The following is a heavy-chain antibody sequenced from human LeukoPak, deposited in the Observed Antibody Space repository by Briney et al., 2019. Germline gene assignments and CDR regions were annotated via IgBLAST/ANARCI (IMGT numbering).Heavy chain of an antibody. CDR2: INWNGGST. CDR1: GFTFDDYG. J-gene: IGHJ3*02. D-gene: IGHD3-22*01. CDR3: AKDRRITMIVVVSIDAFDI. Sequence: GGSLRLSCAASGFTFDDYGMSWVRQAPGKGLEWVSGINWNGGSTGYADSVKGRFTISRDNAKNSLYLQMNSLRAEDTAVYYCAKDRRITMIVVVSIDAFDIWGQGTMVTVSS. V-gene: IGHV3-20*04.